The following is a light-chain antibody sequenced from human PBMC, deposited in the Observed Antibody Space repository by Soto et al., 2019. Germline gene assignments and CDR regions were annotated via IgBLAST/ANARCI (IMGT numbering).Light chain of an antibody. V-gene: IGKV3-20*01. CDR3: QYYGTSPRYT. CDR2: GSS. CDR1: QSLNNTY. Sequence: EIVLTQSPGTLSLSPGERATLSCRASQSLNNTYLAWYQQKPGQAPRVLIFGSSVRATGVPDRFSGSGSGTDFTLTVSRLEPEDFAVYYCQYYGTSPRYTFGQGTTLEIK. J-gene: IGKJ2*01.